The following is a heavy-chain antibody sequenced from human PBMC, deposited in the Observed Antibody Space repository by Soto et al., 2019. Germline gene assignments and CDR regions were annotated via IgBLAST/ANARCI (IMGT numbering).Heavy chain of an antibody. CDR1: GGSISSYY. Sequence: SETLSLTCTVSGGSISSYYWSWIRQPPGKGLEWIGYIYYSGSTNYNPSLKSRVTISVDTSKNQFSLKLSSVTAADTAVYYRARGSSAYSYGYHFDYWGQGTLVTVSS. V-gene: IGHV4-59*01. CDR2: IYYSGST. D-gene: IGHD5-18*01. J-gene: IGHJ4*02. CDR3: ARGSSAYSYGYHFDY.